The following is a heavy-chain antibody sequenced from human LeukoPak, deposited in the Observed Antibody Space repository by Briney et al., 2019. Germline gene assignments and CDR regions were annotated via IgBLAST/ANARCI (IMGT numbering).Heavy chain of an antibody. J-gene: IGHJ3*02. Sequence: ASVKVSCKASGYTFTGYYMHWVRQAPGQGLEWMGWINPNSGGTNYAQKFQGRVTMTRDTSISTAYMELSRLRSDGTAVYYCARGDTVDRRPFFAFDIWGQGTMVTVSS. D-gene: IGHD4-23*01. CDR1: GYTFTGYY. CDR3: ARGDTVDRRPFFAFDI. V-gene: IGHV1-2*02. CDR2: INPNSGGT.